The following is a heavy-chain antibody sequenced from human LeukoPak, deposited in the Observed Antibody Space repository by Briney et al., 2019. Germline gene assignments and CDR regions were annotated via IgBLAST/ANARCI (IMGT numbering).Heavy chain of an antibody. CDR3: ARCSGYDDDAFDI. D-gene: IGHD5-12*01. CDR2: IYYSGST. CDR1: GGSISSSSYY. V-gene: IGHV4-39*01. Sequence: SETLSLTCTVSGGSISSSSYYWGWIRQPPGKGLEWIGSIYYSGSTYYNPSLKSRVTISVDTSKNQFSLKLSSVTAADTAVYYCARCSGYDDDAFDIWGQGTMVTVSS. J-gene: IGHJ3*02.